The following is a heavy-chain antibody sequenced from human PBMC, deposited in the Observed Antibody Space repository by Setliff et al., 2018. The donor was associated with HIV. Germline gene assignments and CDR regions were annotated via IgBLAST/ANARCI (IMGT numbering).Heavy chain of an antibody. D-gene: IGHD3-3*01. Sequence: SETLSLTCTVSGGSINSGGYYWTWIRQRPGKGLEWIGYIYYSGSSYYNPSLKSRVTISVDTSEKQLSLKLSSVTAADTAVYYCARNPFGSDSERPDSSGQGPLVTVSS. J-gene: IGHJ4*02. CDR3: ARNPFGSDSERPDS. CDR1: GGSINSGGYY. V-gene: IGHV4-31*03. CDR2: IYYSGSS.